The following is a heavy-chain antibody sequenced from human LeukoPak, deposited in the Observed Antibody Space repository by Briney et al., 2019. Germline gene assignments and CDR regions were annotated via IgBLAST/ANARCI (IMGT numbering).Heavy chain of an antibody. V-gene: IGHV1-18*01. CDR2: ISAYNGNT. CDR1: GYTFTSYG. CDR3: ARVVGLHSSGWYNYYYYMDV. Sequence: ASVKASCKASGYTFTSYGISWVRQAPGQGLEWMGWISAYNGNTNYAQKLQGRVTMTTDTSTSTAYMELRSLRSDDTAVYYCARVVGLHSSGWYNYYYYMDVWGKGTTVTVSS. J-gene: IGHJ6*03. D-gene: IGHD6-19*01.